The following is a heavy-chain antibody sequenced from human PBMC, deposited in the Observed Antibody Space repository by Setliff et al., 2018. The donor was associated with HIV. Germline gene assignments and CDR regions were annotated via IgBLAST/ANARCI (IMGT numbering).Heavy chain of an antibody. CDR1: GFIFSSYE. CDR3: ARRGYSYGWEYHHYYLDV. Sequence: PGGSLRLSCAASGFIFSSYEMNWVRQAPGKGLEWVAVIWSDGNNIQYADSLKGRFTVSRDMLKNTVYLQMNSLRAEDTAVYYCARRGYSYGWEYHHYYLDVWGKGTTVTVSS. J-gene: IGHJ6*03. V-gene: IGHV3-33*08. D-gene: IGHD5-18*01. CDR2: IWSDGNNI.